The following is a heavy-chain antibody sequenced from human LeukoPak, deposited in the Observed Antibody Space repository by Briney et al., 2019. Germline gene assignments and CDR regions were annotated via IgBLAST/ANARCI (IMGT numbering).Heavy chain of an antibody. CDR3: ARRLSDSRQYYYYYMDV. V-gene: IGHV4-34*01. D-gene: IGHD3-3*01. Sequence: PSETLSLTCAVYGGSFSGYHWSWIRQPPGKGLEWIGEINHSGSTNYNPSLKSRVTISVDTSKNQFSLKLSSVTAADTAVYYCARRLSDSRQYYYYYMDVWGKGTTVTISS. CDR1: GGSFSGYH. J-gene: IGHJ6*03. CDR2: INHSGST.